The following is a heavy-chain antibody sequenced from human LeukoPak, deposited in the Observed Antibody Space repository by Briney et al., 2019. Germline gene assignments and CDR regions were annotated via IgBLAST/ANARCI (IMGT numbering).Heavy chain of an antibody. V-gene: IGHV1-18*01. D-gene: IGHD6-13*01. CDR3: VRDLGYSSTADP. J-gene: IGHJ5*02. Sequence: ASVKLSCKASGYTFTSYGISWVRQAPGQGLEWMGWISAYNGNTNYAQKLHGRVTMTADTSTSTADMELRSVRSDDTAVYYCVRDLGYSSTADPGGQGTLVTVST. CDR2: ISAYNGNT. CDR1: GYTFTSYG.